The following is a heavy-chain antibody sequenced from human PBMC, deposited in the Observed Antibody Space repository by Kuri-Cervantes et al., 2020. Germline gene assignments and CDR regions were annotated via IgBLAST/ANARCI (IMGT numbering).Heavy chain of an antibody. CDR2: INSDGSST. J-gene: IGHJ4*02. CDR1: GLTISSDW. CDR3: ARDHEDGLRGFDY. D-gene: IGHD3-10*01. V-gene: IGHV3-74*01. Sequence: GGSLRLSCAASGLTISSDWMHWVRQVPGKGLVWVSRINSDGSSTNYADSVKGRFTISRDNAKNSLYLQMNSLRAEDTAVYYCARDHEDGLRGFDYWGQGTLVTVSS.